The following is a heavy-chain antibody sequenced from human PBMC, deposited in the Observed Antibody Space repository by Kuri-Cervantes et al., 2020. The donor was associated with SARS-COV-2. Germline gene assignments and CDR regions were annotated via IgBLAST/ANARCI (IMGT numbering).Heavy chain of an antibody. CDR1: GGSISSSSYY. CDR2: IYYSGST. V-gene: IGHV4-39*07. Sequence: SETLSLTCTVSGGSISSSSYYWGWIRQPPGKGLEWIGSIYYSGSTYYNPSLKSRVTISVDTSKNQFSLKLSSVTAADTAVYYCARWDEGARDAFDIWGQGTMVTVSS. D-gene: IGHD1-26*01. CDR3: ARWDEGARDAFDI. J-gene: IGHJ3*02.